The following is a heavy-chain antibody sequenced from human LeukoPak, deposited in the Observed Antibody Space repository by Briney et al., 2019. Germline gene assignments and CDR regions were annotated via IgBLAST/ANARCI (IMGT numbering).Heavy chain of an antibody. V-gene: IGHV4-59*01. CDR3: ARDRYDILTGYGSHWFDP. CDR1: GGSISSYY. D-gene: IGHD3-9*01. CDR2: IYYSGST. J-gene: IGHJ5*02. Sequence: PSETLSLTCTVSGGSISSYYWSWIRQPPGKGLEWIGYIYYSGSTNYKPSLKSRVTISVDTSKNQFSLKLSSVTAADTAVYYCARDRYDILTGYGSHWFDPWGQGTLVTVSS.